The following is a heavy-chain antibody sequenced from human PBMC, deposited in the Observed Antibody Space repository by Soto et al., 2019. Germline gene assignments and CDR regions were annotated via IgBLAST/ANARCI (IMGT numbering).Heavy chain of an antibody. CDR2: IKSKTDGGTT. D-gene: IGHD1-26*01. CDR1: GFTFSNAW. V-gene: IGHV3-15*07. CDR3: TTSTELDYYYYGMDV. Sequence: GGSLILSCAASGFTFSNAWMNWVRQAPGKGLEWVGRIKSKTDGGTTDYAAPVKGRFTISRDESKNTLYLQMNSLKTEDTAVYYCTTSTELDYYYYGMDVWGQGTTVTGSS. J-gene: IGHJ6*02.